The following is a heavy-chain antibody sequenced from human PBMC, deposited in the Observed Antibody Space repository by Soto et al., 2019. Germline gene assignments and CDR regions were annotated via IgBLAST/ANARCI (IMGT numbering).Heavy chain of an antibody. CDR3: TTKDAAIRTDAFDI. Sequence: PGGSLRLSCTASGFTFGDYAMSWVRQAPGKGLEWVGFIRSKAYGGTTEYAASVKGRFTISRDDSKSIAYLQMNSLKTEDTAVYYCTTKDAAIRTDAFDIWGQGTMVTVSS. J-gene: IGHJ3*02. V-gene: IGHV3-49*04. CDR2: IRSKAYGGTT. D-gene: IGHD2-2*02. CDR1: GFTFGDYA.